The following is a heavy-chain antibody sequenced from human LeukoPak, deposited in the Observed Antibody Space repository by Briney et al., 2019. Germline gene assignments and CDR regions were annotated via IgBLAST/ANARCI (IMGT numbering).Heavy chain of an antibody. J-gene: IGHJ4*02. V-gene: IGHV4-59*01. D-gene: IGHD3-22*01. CDR2: VSYSGSS. CDR3: ARGERGSSGFLYYFDY. Sequence: SETLSLTCTVSGGSISSYYWTWIRQPPGKGLEWIGYVSYSGSSNYNPSLKSRVTISVDTSNNQFSLKLTSVTAADTAVYYCARGERGSSGFLYYFDYWGQGTLVTVSS. CDR1: GGSISSYY.